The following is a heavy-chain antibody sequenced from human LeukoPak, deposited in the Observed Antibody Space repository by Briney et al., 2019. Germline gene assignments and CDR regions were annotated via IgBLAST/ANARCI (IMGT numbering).Heavy chain of an antibody. V-gene: IGHV1-2*02. CDR3: ARDREGLAYFDF. D-gene: IGHD3/OR15-3a*01. J-gene: IGHJ4*02. Sequence: ASVKVSCKASGYTFTAYSMHWVRQAPGQGLECVGWINPNSGGTNYAQKFQGRVTMTRDTSITTAYMELSRLRSDDTAVYYCARDREGLAYFDFWGQGTLVTVSS. CDR1: GYTFTAYS. CDR2: INPNSGGT.